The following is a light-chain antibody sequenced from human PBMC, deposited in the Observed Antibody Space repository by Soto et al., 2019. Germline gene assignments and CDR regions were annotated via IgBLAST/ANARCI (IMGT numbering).Light chain of an antibody. CDR3: QQYGSSYT. CDR1: QSVSSSY. CDR2: GAS. J-gene: IGKJ2*01. V-gene: IGKV3-20*01. Sequence: EIVLTQSPCTLSLSPGERATLSSRASQSVSSSYLAWYQQKPGQAPRLLIYGASSRATGIPDRFSGSGSGTDFTLTISRLEREDFAVYYCQQYGSSYTFGQGTKLEIK.